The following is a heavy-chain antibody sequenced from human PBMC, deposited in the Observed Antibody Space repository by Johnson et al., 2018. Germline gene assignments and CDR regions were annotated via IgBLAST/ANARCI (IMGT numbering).Heavy chain of an antibody. Sequence: QVQLVQSGPGLVKPSQTXSLTCAISGDSVSSNSAAWNWIRQSPSRGLEWLGRTYYRSKWYNDYAVSVKSRITINPDTSKNQFSLQLNSVTPEDTAVYYCASRLGYCSSTSCPHYYYYRDVWGKGTTVTVSS. CDR1: GDSVSSNSAA. J-gene: IGHJ6*03. V-gene: IGHV6-1*01. CDR3: ASRLGYCSSTSCPHYYYYRDV. CDR2: TYYRSKWYN. D-gene: IGHD2-2*01.